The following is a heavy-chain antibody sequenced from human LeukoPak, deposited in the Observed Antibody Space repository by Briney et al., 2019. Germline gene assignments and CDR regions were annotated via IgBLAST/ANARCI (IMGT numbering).Heavy chain of an antibody. CDR2: IYYSGST. J-gene: IGHJ5*02. D-gene: IGHD3-10*01. CDR3: ARRIYYGSGSYWFDP. CDR1: GGSISSYY. Sequence: SETLSLTCTVSGGSISSYYWSWIRQPPGKGLEWIGYIYYSGSTNYNPSLKSRVTISVDTSKNQFSLKLSSVTAADTAVYYCARRIYYGSGSYWFDPWGQGTLVTVSS. V-gene: IGHV4-59*01.